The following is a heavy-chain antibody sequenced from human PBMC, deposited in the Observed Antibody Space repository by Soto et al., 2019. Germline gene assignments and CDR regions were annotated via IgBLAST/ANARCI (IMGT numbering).Heavy chain of an antibody. Sequence: PSEPLSLTCTVSGGSVSSGSYYWSWIRQPPGKGLEWIGYIYYSGSTNYNPSLKSRVTISVDTSKNQFSLKLSSVTAADTAVYYCATHPGGPRGNWGQGTLVTVSS. V-gene: IGHV4-61*01. J-gene: IGHJ4*02. CDR1: GGSVSSGSYY. CDR3: ATHPGGPRGN. D-gene: IGHD3-16*01. CDR2: IYYSGST.